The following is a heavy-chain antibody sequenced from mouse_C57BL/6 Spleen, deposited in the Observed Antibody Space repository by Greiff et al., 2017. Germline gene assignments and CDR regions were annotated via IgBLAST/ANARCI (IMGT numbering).Heavy chain of an antibody. CDR2: IYPGDGDT. Sequence: VQLQQSGPELVKPGASVKISCKASGYAFSSSWMNWVKQRPGKGLEWIGRIYPGDGDTNYNGKFKGKATLTADKSSSTAYMQLSSLTSEDSAVYCCSRYYDYAMDYWGQGTSVTVSS. CDR1: GYAFSSSW. V-gene: IGHV1-82*01. J-gene: IGHJ4*01. CDR3: SRYYDYAMDY. D-gene: IGHD2-4*01.